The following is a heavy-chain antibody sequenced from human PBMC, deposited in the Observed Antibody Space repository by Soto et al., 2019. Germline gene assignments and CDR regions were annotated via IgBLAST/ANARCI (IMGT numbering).Heavy chain of an antibody. D-gene: IGHD3-10*01. CDR3: ARGPTVGDI. J-gene: IGHJ3*02. CDR1: GYTFNSYG. Sequence: QVQLVQSGGEVKKPGASVKVSCKASGYTFNSYGISWVRQAPGQGLEWMGWIRVKNGNTNYAQNFQGRFTMTTDTSTSTAYMELRSRRADGAGVYYCARGPTVGDIWGQGTMVTVSS. CDR2: IRVKNGNT. V-gene: IGHV1-18*01.